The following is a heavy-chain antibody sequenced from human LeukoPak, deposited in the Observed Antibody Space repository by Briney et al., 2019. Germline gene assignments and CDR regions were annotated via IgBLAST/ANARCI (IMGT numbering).Heavy chain of an antibody. CDR2: IYPGDSDT. J-gene: IGHJ4*02. CDR3: ARHPSHYYDSSGYLAPFDY. V-gene: IGHV5-51*01. D-gene: IGHD3-22*01. Sequence: GESLKISCKGSGYSFTSYWIGWVRQMPGKGLEWMGIIYPGDSDTRYSPSFQGQATISADKSISTAYLQWSSLKASDTAMYYCARHPSHYYDSSGYLAPFDYWGQGTLVTVSS. CDR1: GYSFTSYW.